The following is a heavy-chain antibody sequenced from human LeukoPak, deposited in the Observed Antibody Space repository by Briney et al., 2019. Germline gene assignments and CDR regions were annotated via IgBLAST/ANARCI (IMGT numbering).Heavy chain of an antibody. CDR3: AARDDGNYPYFDY. J-gene: IGHJ4*02. D-gene: IGHD4-17*01. CDR1: GFTVNRKY. V-gene: IGHV3-66*02. CDR2: IYTGGNT. Sequence: GGSLRLSCAASGFTVNRKYVSWVRQTPGKGLEWISFIYTGGNTYYADSVKGRFTVSRDNSKNTLYLQMNSLRDEDTGVYRCAARDDGNYPYFDYWGPGTMVTVSA.